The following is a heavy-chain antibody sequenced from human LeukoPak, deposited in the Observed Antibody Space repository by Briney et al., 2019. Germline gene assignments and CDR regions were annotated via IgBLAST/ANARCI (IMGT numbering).Heavy chain of an antibody. CDR3: ARGVDGDYVAYYFDY. J-gene: IGHJ4*02. Sequence: NSSQTLSLTCAVSGGSISSSGYSWRWIRQPPGKGLEWIGYIYHSGSTYYNPSLKSRVTISVDRSKNQFSLKLSSVTAADTAVYYCARGVDGDYVAYYFDYWGQGTLVTVSS. V-gene: IGHV4-30-2*01. CDR2: IYHSGST. CDR1: GGSISSSGYS. D-gene: IGHD4-17*01.